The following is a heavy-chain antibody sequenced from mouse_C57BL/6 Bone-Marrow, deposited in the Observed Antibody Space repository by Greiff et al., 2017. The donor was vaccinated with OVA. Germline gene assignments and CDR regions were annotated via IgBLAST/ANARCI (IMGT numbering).Heavy chain of an antibody. J-gene: IGHJ4*01. D-gene: IGHD3-3*01. CDR3: VRHGWNYYAREY. CDR1: GFSFNTYA. V-gene: IGHV10-1*01. Sequence: DVQLVESGGGLVQPKGSLKLSCAASGFSFNTYAMNWVRQAPGKGLEWVARIRSKGNNYATYYADSVKDRFTISRDDTASMLYMKMNNVKTEDAAVDYCVRHGWNYYAREYWGQGTSGTVSS. CDR2: IRSKGNNYAT.